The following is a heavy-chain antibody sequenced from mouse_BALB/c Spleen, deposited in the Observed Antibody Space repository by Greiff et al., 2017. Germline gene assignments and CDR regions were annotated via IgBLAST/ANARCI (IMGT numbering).Heavy chain of an antibody. CDR3: ARQTMIHYYAMDY. J-gene: IGHJ4*01. CDR1: GYSITSDYA. V-gene: IGHV3-2*02. D-gene: IGHD2-4*01. CDR2: ISYSGST. Sequence: EVKLVESGPGLVKPSQSLSLTCTVTGYSITSDYAWNWIRQFPGNKLEWMGYISYSGSTSYNPSLKSRISITRDTSKNQFFLQLNSVTTEDTATYYCARQTMIHYYAMDYWGQGTSVTVSS.